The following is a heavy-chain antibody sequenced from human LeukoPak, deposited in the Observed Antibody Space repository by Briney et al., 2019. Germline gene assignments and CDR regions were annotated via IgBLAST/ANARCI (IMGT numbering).Heavy chain of an antibody. J-gene: IGHJ3*02. CDR3: ARRARFTDATRIFDI. V-gene: IGHV3-23*01. D-gene: IGHD1-14*01. CDR2: ISTSGGST. Sequence: PGGSLRLSCAASGFTFSSYAMSWARQAPGKGLEWVSTISTSGGSTYYADSVKGRFTISRDNSKNTLYLQMNSLRAEDTAVYYCARRARFTDATRIFDIWGQGTMVTVSS. CDR1: GFTFSSYA.